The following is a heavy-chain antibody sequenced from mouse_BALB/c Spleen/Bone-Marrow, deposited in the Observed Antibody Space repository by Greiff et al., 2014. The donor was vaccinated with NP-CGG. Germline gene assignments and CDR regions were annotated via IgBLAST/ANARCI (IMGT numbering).Heavy chain of an antibody. CDR1: GYTFTSYY. V-gene: IGHV1S81*02. CDR2: INPSNGGT. Sequence: QVQLQQSGAELVKPGASVKLSCKASGYTFTSYYMYWVKRRPGQGLEWIGEINPSNGGTNFNEKFKSKATLTVDKSSSTAYMQLSSLTSEDSAVYYCTRREYYRYDRAMDYWGQGTSVTVSS. D-gene: IGHD2-14*01. J-gene: IGHJ4*01. CDR3: TRREYYRYDRAMDY.